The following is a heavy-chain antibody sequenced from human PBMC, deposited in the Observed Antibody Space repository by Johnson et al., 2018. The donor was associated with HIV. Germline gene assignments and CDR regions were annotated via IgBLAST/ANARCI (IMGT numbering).Heavy chain of an antibody. CDR1: GFTFSSYA. J-gene: IGHJ3*02. CDR2: IYSGGST. CDR3: ASNGGYEGDAFDI. V-gene: IGHV3-66*01. D-gene: IGHD2-2*01. Sequence: VQLVESGGGLVKPGGSLRLSCAASGFTFSSYAMSWVRQAPGKVLEWVSVIYSGGSTYYADSVKGRFTISRDNSKNTLYLQMNSRRAEDTAVYYCASNGGYEGDAFDIWGQGTMVSVSS.